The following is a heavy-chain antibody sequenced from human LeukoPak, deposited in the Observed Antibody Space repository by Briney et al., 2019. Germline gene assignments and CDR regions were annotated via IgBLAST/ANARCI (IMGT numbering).Heavy chain of an antibody. Sequence: ASVKVSCKASGYTFTGYYMHWVRQAPGQGLEWMGWINPNSGGTNYAQKFQGRVTMTRDTSTSTAYMELSRLRSDDTAVYYCARGTVFGVVIIGGFDYWGQGTLVTVSS. CDR1: GYTFTGYY. V-gene: IGHV1-2*02. D-gene: IGHD3-3*01. CDR3: ARGTVFGVVIIGGFDY. J-gene: IGHJ4*02. CDR2: INPNSGGT.